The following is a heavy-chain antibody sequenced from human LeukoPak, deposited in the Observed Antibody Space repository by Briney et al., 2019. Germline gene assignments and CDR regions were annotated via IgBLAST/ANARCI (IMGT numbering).Heavy chain of an antibody. J-gene: IGHJ4*02. CDR1: GFTFSSYG. CDR3: ARDRVLHYFDY. D-gene: IGHD3-16*01. Sequence: GGSLRLSCAASGFTFSSYGMHWVRQAPGKGLEWVTLIWYDGSDKYYADSVKGRFTISRDNSKNTLYLQMTSLRADDTAVYYCARDRVLHYFDYWGQGALVTVSS. CDR2: IWYDGSDK. V-gene: IGHV3-33*01.